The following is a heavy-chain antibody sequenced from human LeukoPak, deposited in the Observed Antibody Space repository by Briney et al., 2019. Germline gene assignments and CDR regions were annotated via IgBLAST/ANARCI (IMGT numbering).Heavy chain of an antibody. CDR1: GFTFSSYA. D-gene: IGHD2-2*01. CDR2: ISYDGSNK. J-gene: IGHJ3*02. Sequence: PGGSLRLSCAASGFTFSSYAMHWVRQAPGKGLEWVAVISYDGSNKYYADSVKGRFTISRDNSKNTLYLQMNSLRAEDTAVYYCARDLRYCSSTSCYELGAFDIWGQGTIVTVSS. V-gene: IGHV3-30-3*01. CDR3: ARDLRYCSSTSCYELGAFDI.